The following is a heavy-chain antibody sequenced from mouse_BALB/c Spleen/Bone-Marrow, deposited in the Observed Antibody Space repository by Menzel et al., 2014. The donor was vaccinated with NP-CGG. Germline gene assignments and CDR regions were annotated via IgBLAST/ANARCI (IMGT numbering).Heavy chain of an antibody. D-gene: IGHD4-1*01. J-gene: IGHJ2*02. V-gene: IGHV3-5*02. CDR1: GISITTGNYR. CDR2: IYYSGTI. Sequence: EVQPQESGPGLVKPSQTVSITCTVTGISITTGNYRWSWIRQLPGNKLDWIGYIYYSGTITYNPSLTSRTTITRDTSKNQFFLGMISLAAEDTASYYCAREGGGLGHFDYWGQGTSLTVSS. CDR3: AREGGGLGHFDY.